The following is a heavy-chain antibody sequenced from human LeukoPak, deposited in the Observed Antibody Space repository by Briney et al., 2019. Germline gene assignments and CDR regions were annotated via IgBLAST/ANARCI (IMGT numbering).Heavy chain of an antibody. J-gene: IGHJ4*02. CDR3: ARDPRDIVVLPAAADY. CDR2: ISGSGGST. V-gene: IGHV3-23*01. Sequence: GGSLRLSCAASGFTFSSYAMSWVRQAPGKGLEWVSSISGSGGSTYYADSVKGRFTISRDSPKNTLCLQMNSLRAEDTAVYYCARDPRDIVVLPAAADYWGQGTLVTVSS. D-gene: IGHD2-2*01. CDR1: GFTFSSYA.